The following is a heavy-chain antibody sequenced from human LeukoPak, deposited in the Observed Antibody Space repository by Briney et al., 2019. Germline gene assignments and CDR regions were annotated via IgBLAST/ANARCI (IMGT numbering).Heavy chain of an antibody. CDR2: VNRDGSET. CDR1: GFALSSRW. Sequence: GGSLRLSCAASGFALSSRWMTWVRQVPGRGPEWVANVNRDGSETYYLDSVKGRFTISKDNAKNSLYLQMNSLRAEDTALYHCARNNGMDVWGQGTTVIVSS. CDR3: ARNNGMDV. V-gene: IGHV3-7*03. J-gene: IGHJ6*02.